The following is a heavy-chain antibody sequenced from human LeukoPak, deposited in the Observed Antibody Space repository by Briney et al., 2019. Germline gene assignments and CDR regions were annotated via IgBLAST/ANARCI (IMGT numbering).Heavy chain of an antibody. CDR2: FYSSGST. Sequence: SPSETLSLTCSVSGGSISGGSYYWGWIRQPPGKGLEWIGSFYSSGSTYYNSSLQSRVTISVDTSKNQFSLKLSSVTAADTAVYYCARRSGSYQPIDYWGQGTLVTVSS. V-gene: IGHV4-39*01. D-gene: IGHD1-26*01. J-gene: IGHJ4*02. CDR1: GGSISGGSYY. CDR3: ARRSGSYQPIDY.